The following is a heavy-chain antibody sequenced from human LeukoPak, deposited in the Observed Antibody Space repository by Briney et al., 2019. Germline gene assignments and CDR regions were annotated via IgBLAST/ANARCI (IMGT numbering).Heavy chain of an antibody. J-gene: IGHJ4*02. V-gene: IGHV1-2*06. CDR1: GYTFTGYY. D-gene: IGHD3-10*01. CDR2: INPNSGGT. CDR3: ARGLFGSGSYYPY. Sequence: GASVKVSCKASGYTFTGYYMHWVRQAPGQGLEWMGRINPNSGGTNYAQKFQGRVTMTRDTSISTAYMELSRLRSDDTAVYYCARGLFGSGSYYPYWGQGTLVTVSS.